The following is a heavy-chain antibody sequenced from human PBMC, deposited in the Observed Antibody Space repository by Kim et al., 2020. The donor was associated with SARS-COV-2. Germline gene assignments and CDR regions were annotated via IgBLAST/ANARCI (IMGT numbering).Heavy chain of an antibody. J-gene: IGHJ4*02. Sequence: GGSLRLSCGASGFTLTNYWMHWVRQVPGKGLVWVSRIKGDGSGARYADSVKGRFTTSSDDAKNNLYLEMNNLRAEDTALYFCTRDKVGGVDSWGQGTLVT. CDR2: IKGDGSGA. D-gene: IGHD2-8*02. V-gene: IGHV3-74*01. CDR1: GFTLTNYW. CDR3: TRDKVGGVDS.